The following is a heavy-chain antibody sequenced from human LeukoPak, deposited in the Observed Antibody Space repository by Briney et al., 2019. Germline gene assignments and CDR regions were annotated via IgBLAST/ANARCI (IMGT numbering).Heavy chain of an antibody. CDR3: ARGNGSYLPFDY. CDR1: GGSISTYY. CDR2: IYYIGST. J-gene: IGHJ4*02. Sequence: SETLSLTCTVSGGSISTYYWSWIRQPPGRGLEWIGYIYYIGSTNYNPSLKSRATISVDTSKNQFSLKLSSVTAADTAVYYCARGNGSYLPFDYWGQGTLVTVSS. V-gene: IGHV4-59*01. D-gene: IGHD5-18*01.